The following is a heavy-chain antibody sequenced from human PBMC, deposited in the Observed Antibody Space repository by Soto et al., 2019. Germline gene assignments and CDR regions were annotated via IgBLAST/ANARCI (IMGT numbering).Heavy chain of an antibody. CDR1: GYTFTGYA. CDR3: ARDTLYDSSGYYYVGYNWFDP. Sequence: GASVKVSCKASGYTFTGYAMHWVRQAPGQRLEWMGWINAGNGNTKYSQKFQGRVTITRDTSASTAYMELSSLRSEDTAVYYCARDTLYDSSGYYYVGYNWFDPWGQGTLVTVSS. V-gene: IGHV1-3*01. J-gene: IGHJ5*02. D-gene: IGHD3-22*01. CDR2: INAGNGNT.